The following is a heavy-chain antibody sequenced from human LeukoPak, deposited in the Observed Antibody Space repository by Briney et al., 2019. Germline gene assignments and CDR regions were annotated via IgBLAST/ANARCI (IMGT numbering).Heavy chain of an antibody. D-gene: IGHD3-22*01. CDR2: IIPIFGTA. Sequence: VASVTVSFKASGGTFSSYAINWVRQAPGQGLEWMGGIIPIFGTANYAQKFQGRVTITADESTSTAYMELSSLRSEDTAVYYCARGYYYDSSGGNAFDIWGQGTMVTVSS. CDR3: ARGYYYDSSGGNAFDI. CDR1: GGTFSSYA. J-gene: IGHJ3*02. V-gene: IGHV1-69*13.